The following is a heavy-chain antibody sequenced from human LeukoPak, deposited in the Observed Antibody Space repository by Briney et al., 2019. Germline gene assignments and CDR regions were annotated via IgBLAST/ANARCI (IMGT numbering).Heavy chain of an antibody. V-gene: IGHV3-30*03. CDR1: GFTFGNYG. Sequence: GGSLRLSCAASGFTFGNYGMHWVRQAPGKGLEWLAVTSYDGSNKYYADSVKGRFTISRDNSKNTLYLQMNSLRAEDTAVYYCARDERVVGATLDYWGQGTLVTVSS. CDR2: TSYDGSNK. D-gene: IGHD1-26*01. CDR3: ARDERVVGATLDY. J-gene: IGHJ4*02.